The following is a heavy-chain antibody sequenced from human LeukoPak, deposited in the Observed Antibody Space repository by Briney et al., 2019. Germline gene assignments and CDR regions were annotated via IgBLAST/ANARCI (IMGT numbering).Heavy chain of an antibody. J-gene: IGHJ5*02. D-gene: IGHD2-15*01. Sequence: GGSLRLSCAASGFTFSSYSMNWVRQAPGKGLEWVSSISSSSSYIYYADSVKGRFTISRDNAKNSLYLQMNTLRAEDTALYYCARDLRYCSCGSCSWGQGTLVTVSS. V-gene: IGHV3-21*04. CDR3: ARDLRYCSCGSCS. CDR2: ISSSSSYI. CDR1: GFTFSSYS.